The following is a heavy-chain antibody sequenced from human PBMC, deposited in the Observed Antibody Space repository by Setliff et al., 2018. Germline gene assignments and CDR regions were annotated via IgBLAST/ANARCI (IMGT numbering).Heavy chain of an antibody. D-gene: IGHD1-26*01. V-gene: IGHV4-39*07. CDR1: GASIRNNYY. Sequence: SETLSLTCAVSGASIRNNYYWGWIRQSPGTGLEWIGSIFYNGMAYYNPSLKSRVTISLDTSKNQFSLRLTSVTAADTAVYYCARSYHLVLTNWFDAWGHGTLVTVSS. J-gene: IGHJ5*01. CDR2: IFYNGMA. CDR3: ARSYHLVLTNWFDA.